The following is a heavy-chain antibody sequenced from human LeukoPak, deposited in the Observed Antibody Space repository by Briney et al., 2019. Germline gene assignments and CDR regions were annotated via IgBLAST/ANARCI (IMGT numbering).Heavy chain of an antibody. CDR1: GGSISSYY. Sequence: SETLSLTCTVSGGSISSYYWSWIRQPPGKGLEWIGHIYYSGSTNYNPSLKSRVTISEDTSKNQFSLRLSSVTAADTAVYYCAREPSGGYFFVDWGQGTLVTVSS. CDR3: AREPSGGYFFVD. D-gene: IGHD3-22*01. V-gene: IGHV4-59*01. CDR2: IYYSGST. J-gene: IGHJ4*02.